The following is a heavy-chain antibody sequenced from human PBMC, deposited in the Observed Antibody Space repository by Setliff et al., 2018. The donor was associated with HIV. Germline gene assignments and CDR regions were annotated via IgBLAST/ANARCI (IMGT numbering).Heavy chain of an antibody. V-gene: IGHV3-48*01. CDR2: ISSSGSTT. Sequence: GGSLRLSCAASGFTLNSFGMNWVRQAPGKGLECIAYISSSGSTTYYADSVQGRFTISRDIAENSLHLQMNSLRAEDTAVYYCAREEYTQYYFDYWGQGTLVTVSS. D-gene: IGHD6-6*01. CDR1: GFTLNSFG. J-gene: IGHJ4*02. CDR3: AREEYTQYYFDY.